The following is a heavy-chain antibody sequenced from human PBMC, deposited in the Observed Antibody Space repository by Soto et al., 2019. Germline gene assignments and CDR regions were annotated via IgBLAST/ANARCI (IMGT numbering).Heavy chain of an antibody. Sequence: QVQLQESGPGLVKPSQTLSLTCTVSGGSISSGGYYWSWIRQHPGKGLEWIGYIYYSGITYYNPSLKRRVTMSVDTSKTQFSLKLSSVTAADTAVYYCARVRGRIGRITMVGEGQFDPWGQGTLVTFSS. D-gene: IGHD3-10*01. J-gene: IGHJ5*02. CDR3: ARVRGRIGRITMVGEGQFDP. CDR1: GGSISSGGYY. CDR2: IYYSGIT. V-gene: IGHV4-31*03.